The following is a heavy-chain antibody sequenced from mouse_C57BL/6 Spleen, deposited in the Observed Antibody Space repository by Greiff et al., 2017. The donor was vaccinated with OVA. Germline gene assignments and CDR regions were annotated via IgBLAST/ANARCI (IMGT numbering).Heavy chain of an antibody. CDR2: INPGSGGT. V-gene: IGHV1-54*01. Sequence: VKLQESGAELVRPGTSVKVSCKASGYAFTNYLIEWVKQRPGQGLEWIGVINPGSGGTNYNEKFKGKATLTADKSSSTAYMQLSSLTSEDSAVYFCARDTLDYWGQGTTLTVSS. J-gene: IGHJ2*01. CDR1: GYAFTNYL. CDR3: ARDTLDY.